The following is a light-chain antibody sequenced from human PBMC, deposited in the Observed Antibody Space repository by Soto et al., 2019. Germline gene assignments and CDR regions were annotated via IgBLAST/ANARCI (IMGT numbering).Light chain of an antibody. V-gene: IGKV1D-12*01. CDR3: QQANSFPIT. CDR2: AAS. J-gene: IGKJ5*01. Sequence: DIQMTQSPSSVSASVGDRVTITCRASQGISSWLAWYQRKPGKAPKLLIYAASSLQSGVPSRLSGSGSGTVFTLTISSLQPEDFATYYCQQANSFPITFGQGTRLEIK. CDR1: QGISSW.